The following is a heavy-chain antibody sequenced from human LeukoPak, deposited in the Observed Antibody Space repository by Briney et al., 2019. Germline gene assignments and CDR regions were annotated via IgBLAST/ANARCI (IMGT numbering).Heavy chain of an antibody. CDR3: AKGPGYDYLYYFDC. Sequence: PGGSLRLSCAASGFTFSSYAMSWVRQAPGKGLEWVSAISGSGGSTYYADSVKGRFTISRDNSKNTLYLQMNSLRAGDTAVYYCAKGPGYDYLYYFDCWGQGTLVTVSS. J-gene: IGHJ4*02. CDR1: GFTFSSYA. D-gene: IGHD5-12*01. CDR2: ISGSGGST. V-gene: IGHV3-23*01.